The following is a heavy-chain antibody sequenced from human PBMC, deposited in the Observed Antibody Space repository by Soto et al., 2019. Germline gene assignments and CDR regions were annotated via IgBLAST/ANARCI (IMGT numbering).Heavy chain of an antibody. CDR3: ARGVGSSPPRY. J-gene: IGHJ4*02. Sequence: SETLSLTCTVSGGSISVYYWSWIRQSPRQGLEWIGYVYDNGRPYYSPSLKSRVTISADTSKNQISLKLTSATAADTAVYYCARGVGSSPPRYWGRGTLVTVSS. D-gene: IGHD3-9*01. V-gene: IGHV4-59*01. CDR1: GGSISVYY. CDR2: VYDNGRP.